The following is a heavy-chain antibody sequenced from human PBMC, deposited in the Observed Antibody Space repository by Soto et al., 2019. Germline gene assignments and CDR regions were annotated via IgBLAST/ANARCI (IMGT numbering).Heavy chain of an antibody. CDR3: GRGPSPRAPAGDTPYYYVMDV. CDR2: MNPINGAT. Sequence: ASAKVTSKDSGYGLASCAIKWVHQVYGKGLEWMGWMNPINGATGSARRLQGRVSMTRNTATGTAYLELTSLRPDDTAVYYRGRGPSPRAPAGDTPYYYVMDVWGQGTTVTVSS. V-gene: IGHV1-8*02. D-gene: IGHD2-2*01. J-gene: IGHJ6*02. CDR1: GYGLASCA.